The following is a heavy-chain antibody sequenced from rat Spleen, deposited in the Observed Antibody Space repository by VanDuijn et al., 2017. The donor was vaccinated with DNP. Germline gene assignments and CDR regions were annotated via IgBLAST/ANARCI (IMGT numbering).Heavy chain of an antibody. Sequence: EVQLVESGGGLVQPGRSLKLSCAASGFTFSNYYMAWVRQAPTKGLEWVAYISYDGGITNYGDSVKGRFTISRDNAKSTLYLQMNSLRAEDTATYYCATHRSYYGYWGQGVMVTVSS. D-gene: IGHD1-7*01. J-gene: IGHJ2*01. CDR3: ATHRSYYGY. CDR1: GFTFSNYY. V-gene: IGHV5-22*01. CDR2: ISYDGGIT.